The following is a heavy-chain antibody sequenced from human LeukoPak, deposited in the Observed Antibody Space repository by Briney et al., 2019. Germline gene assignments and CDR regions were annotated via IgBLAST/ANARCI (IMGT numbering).Heavy chain of an antibody. CDR2: IYSSGST. D-gene: IGHD5-24*01. V-gene: IGHV4-4*07. Sequence: SETLSLTCTVSGGSVSSYYWNWIRQPAGKGLERIGRIYSSGSTNYSPSLKSRVTMSVDTSKNHFTLNLSSVTAADTAVYYCARGRDNVNWFDPWGQGTLVTVSS. J-gene: IGHJ5*02. CDR1: GGSVSSYY. CDR3: ARGRDNVNWFDP.